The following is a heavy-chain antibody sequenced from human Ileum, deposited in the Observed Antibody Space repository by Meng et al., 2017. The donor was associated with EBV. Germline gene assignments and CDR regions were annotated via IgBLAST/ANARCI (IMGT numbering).Heavy chain of an antibody. V-gene: IGHV4-4*02. Sequence: VQLPGAGPGLVNPSGTLSLTCAVSGGSISVINWWSWVRQSPEKGLEWIGEMSDSGITHYNPSLKSRVTISADKSNNQFSLKLTSVTSADTAVYFCAKNGEKYFEYWGQGTLVTVSS. CDR2: MSDSGIT. CDR3: AKNGEKYFEY. CDR1: GGSISVINW. J-gene: IGHJ4*02.